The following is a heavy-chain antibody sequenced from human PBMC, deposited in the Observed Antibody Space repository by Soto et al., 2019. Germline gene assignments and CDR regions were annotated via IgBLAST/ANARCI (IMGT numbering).Heavy chain of an antibody. Sequence: GVLRLSCAASGFTFRSDGTHWVRQAPGKGLEWVALIWFDGSKKYYVDSVKGRFAVSRDNSKNTLYLQMNSLRVEDTAVYYCARDRLVPYGYGMDVWGQGTTVTSP. CDR2: IWFDGSKK. J-gene: IGHJ6*02. D-gene: IGHD2-2*01. V-gene: IGHV3-33*01. CDR3: ARDRLVPYGYGMDV. CDR1: GFTFRSDG.